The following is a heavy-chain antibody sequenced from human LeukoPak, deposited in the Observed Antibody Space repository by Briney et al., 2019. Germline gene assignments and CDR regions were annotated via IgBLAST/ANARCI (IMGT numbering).Heavy chain of an antibody. CDR1: GGSFSGYY. Sequence: SETLSLTCAVYGGSFSGYYWSWIRQPPGKGLEWIGEINHSGSTNYNPSLKSRVTISVDTSKNQFSLKLSSVTAADTAVYYCARGRRDYENYFDYWGQGTLVTVSS. CDR3: ARGRRDYENYFDY. D-gene: IGHD3-16*01. J-gene: IGHJ4*02. CDR2: INHSGST. V-gene: IGHV4-34*01.